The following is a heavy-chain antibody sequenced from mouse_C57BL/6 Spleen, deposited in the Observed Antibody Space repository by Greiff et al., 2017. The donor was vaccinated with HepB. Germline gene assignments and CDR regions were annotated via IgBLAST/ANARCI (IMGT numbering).Heavy chain of an antibody. D-gene: IGHD1-1*01. Sequence: VQLQQSDAELVKPGASVKISCKVSGYTFTDHTIHWMKQRPEQGLEWIGYIYPRDGSTKYNEKFKGKATLTADKSSSTAYMQLNSLTSEDSAVYFGARYYYGSSYEEYYFDYWGQGTTLTVSS. CDR3: ARYYYGSSYEEYYFDY. CDR2: IYPRDGST. J-gene: IGHJ2*01. V-gene: IGHV1-78*01. CDR1: GYTFTDHT.